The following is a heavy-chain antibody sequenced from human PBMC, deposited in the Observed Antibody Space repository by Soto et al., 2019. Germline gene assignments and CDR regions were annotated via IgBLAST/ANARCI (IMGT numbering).Heavy chain of an antibody. CDR1: GYTFNDYG. Sequence: QVQLVQSGAEVKKPGASVRVSCEASGYTFNDYGISWVRQAPGQGLEWMGWIGPYEGVTNHAQTFQGRVTMTVDTSTTTADMELRSLRSDDTALYYCARCYCSVGSCYTCWHFDLWGPGTLVTVTA. CDR2: IGPYEGVT. V-gene: IGHV1-18*01. CDR3: ARCYCSVGSCYTCWHFDL. D-gene: IGHD2-15*01. J-gene: IGHJ2*01.